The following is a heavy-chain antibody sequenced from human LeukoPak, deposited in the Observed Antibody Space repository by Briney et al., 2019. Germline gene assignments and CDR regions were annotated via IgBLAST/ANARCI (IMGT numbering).Heavy chain of an antibody. CDR1: GYTFTGYY. V-gene: IGHV1-2*02. CDR2: INPNSGDT. J-gene: IGHJ4*02. D-gene: IGHD2-21*01. Sequence: ASVKVSRKASGYTFTGYYMHWVRQAPGQGLEWMGWINPNSGDTNYAQKFQGRVTMTRDTSITTAYMELSRLRSDDTAVYYCAREVGMTAFDYWGQGTLVTVSS. CDR3: AREVGMTAFDY.